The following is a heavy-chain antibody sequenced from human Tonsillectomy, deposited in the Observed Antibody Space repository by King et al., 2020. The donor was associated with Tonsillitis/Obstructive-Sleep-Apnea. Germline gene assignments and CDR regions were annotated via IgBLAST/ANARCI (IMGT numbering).Heavy chain of an antibody. CDR2: INPSGGST. D-gene: IGHD3-3*01. V-gene: IGHV1-46*01. CDR3: ARDQGTIFGVVIPSQMRY. Sequence: VQLVESGAEVKKPGASVKVSCKASGYTFTSYYMHWVRQAPGQGLEWMGIINPSGGSTSYAQKFQGRVTMTRDTSTSTVYMELSSLRSEDTAVYYCARDQGTIFGVVIPSQMRYWGQGTLVTVSS. CDR1: GYTFTSYY. J-gene: IGHJ4*02.